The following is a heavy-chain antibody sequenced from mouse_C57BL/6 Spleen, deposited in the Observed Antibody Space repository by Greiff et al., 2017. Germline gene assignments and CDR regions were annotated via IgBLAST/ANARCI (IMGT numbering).Heavy chain of an antibody. V-gene: IGHV5-9-1*02. CDR3: TRDEYFDY. CDR2: ISSDGDYT. CDR1: GFTFSSYA. J-gene: IGHJ2*01. Sequence: EVQLMESGAGLVKPGASLKLSCAASGFTFSSYAMSWVSQTPGKRLEWVAYISSDGDYTNYADTVKGRFTITRDNAWNTLYLQLSSLKSEDTAMYYSTRDEYFDYWGQGTTLTVSS.